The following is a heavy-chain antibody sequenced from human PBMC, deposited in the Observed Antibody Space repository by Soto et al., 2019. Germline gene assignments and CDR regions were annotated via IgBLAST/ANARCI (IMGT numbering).Heavy chain of an antibody. D-gene: IGHD2-15*01. CDR3: ARDQCFGGGRSCYYFDF. CDR1: GFTFTTYA. J-gene: IGHJ4*02. Sequence: LRLSCAASGFTFTTYAIHWVRQAPCKGLEWVAVISNDGRGKYYADSVKGRFTISRDNSKNTLYLQMNSLRSDDTAVYYCARDQCFGGGRSCYYFDFWGQGTLVTVSS. V-gene: IGHV3-30*04. CDR2: ISNDGRGK.